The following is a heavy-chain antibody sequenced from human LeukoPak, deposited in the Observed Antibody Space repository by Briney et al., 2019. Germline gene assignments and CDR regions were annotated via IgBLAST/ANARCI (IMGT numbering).Heavy chain of an antibody. CDR1: GFTFSNYW. V-gene: IGHV3-7*01. J-gene: IGHJ6*02. CDR3: ARDQYYDFWSGYYTWYYYYYGMDV. CDR2: INRDGSDK. D-gene: IGHD3-3*01. Sequence: GGSLRLSCATSGFTFSNYWMTWVRQAPGKGLEWVANINRDGSDKYYMASVQGRFTISRDNAKNSLYLQMNSLRAEDTAVYYCARDQYYDFWSGYYTWYYYYYGMDVWGQGTTVTVSS.